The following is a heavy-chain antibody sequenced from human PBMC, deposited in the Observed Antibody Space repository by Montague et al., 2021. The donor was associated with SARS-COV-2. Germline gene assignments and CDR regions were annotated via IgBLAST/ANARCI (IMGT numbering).Heavy chain of an antibody. CDR2: FDPEDGET. J-gene: IGHJ4*02. V-gene: IGHV1-24*01. D-gene: IGHD2-21*02. CDR3: ATSRWSLLPEY. CDR1: GYTLSEVS. Sequence: LAKVSCKVSGYTLSEVSMHWVRQAPGKGLEWMGGFDPEDGETIYAQRFQGRVTMTEDTSTDTAYMELSSLRSEDSGVYYCATSRWSLLPEYWGQGTLVTVSS.